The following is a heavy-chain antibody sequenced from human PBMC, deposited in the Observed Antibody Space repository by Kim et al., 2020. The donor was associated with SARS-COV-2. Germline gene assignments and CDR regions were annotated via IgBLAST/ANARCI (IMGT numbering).Heavy chain of an antibody. CDR3: ARHSRCSGGSCYFEAFDI. V-gene: IGHV4-39*01. CDR2: IYYSGST. D-gene: IGHD2-15*01. J-gene: IGHJ3*02. Sequence: SETLSLTCTVSGGSISSSSYYWGWIRQPPGKGLEWIGSIYYSGSTYYNPSLKSRVTISVDTSKNQFSLKLSSVTAADTAVYYCARHSRCSGGSCYFEAFDIWGQGTIVTVSS. CDR1: GGSISSSSYY.